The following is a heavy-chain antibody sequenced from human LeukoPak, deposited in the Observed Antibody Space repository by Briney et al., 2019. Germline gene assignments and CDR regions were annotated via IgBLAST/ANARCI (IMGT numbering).Heavy chain of an antibody. CDR3: AKDSSGWHYYFDY. V-gene: IGHV3-23*01. CDR2: ISGGGGST. Sequence: GGSLRLSCAASGFTFSSYAMSWVRQAPGKGLEWVSAISGGGGSTYYADSVKGRFTISRDNSKSTLYLQMNSLRAEDTAVYYCAKDSSGWHYYFDYWGQGTPVTVSS. J-gene: IGHJ4*02. D-gene: IGHD6-19*01. CDR1: GFTFSSYA.